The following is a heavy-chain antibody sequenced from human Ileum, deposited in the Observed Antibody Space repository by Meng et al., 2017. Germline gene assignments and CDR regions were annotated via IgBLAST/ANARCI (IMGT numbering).Heavy chain of an antibody. CDR2: IYHGGST. Sequence: SETLSLTCTVSGYFISSGYYWGWIRQSPEKGLEWIGAIYHGGSTYYNPSLKSRVTISIDTSENQFSLTLSSVTAADTAVYYCVRSIIYGSGLYTDYLYYYGMDVWGQGTTVTVSS. CDR1: GYFISSGYY. D-gene: IGHD3-10*01. J-gene: IGHJ6*02. CDR3: VRSIIYGSGLYTDYLYYYGMDV. V-gene: IGHV4-38-2*02.